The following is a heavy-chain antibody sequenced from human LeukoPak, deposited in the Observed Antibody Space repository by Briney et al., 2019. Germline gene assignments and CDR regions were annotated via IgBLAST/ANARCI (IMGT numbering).Heavy chain of an antibody. Sequence: PSETLSLTCTVSGGSISSGDYYWSWIRQPPGKGLEWIGYIYYSGSTYYNPSLKSRVTISADTSKNQFSLKLSSVTAADTAVYYCARDPYDSSGYYDYWGQGTLVTVSS. J-gene: IGHJ4*02. CDR2: IYYSGST. CDR3: ARDPYDSSGYYDY. D-gene: IGHD3-22*01. CDR1: GGSISSGDYY. V-gene: IGHV4-30-4*08.